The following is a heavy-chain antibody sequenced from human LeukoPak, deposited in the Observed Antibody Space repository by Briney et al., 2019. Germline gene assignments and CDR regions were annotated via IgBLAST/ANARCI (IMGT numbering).Heavy chain of an antibody. J-gene: IGHJ3*02. CDR2: ISSSGGTI. V-gene: IGHV3-48*04. CDR1: GFTFSSYS. Sequence: GGSLRLSCAASGFTFSSYSMNWVRQAPGKGLEWVSYISSSGGTIYYADSVKGRFTISRDNAKNSLYLQMNSLRAEDTAVYYCATENYYDSSGYYPDAFDIWGQGTMVTVSS. CDR3: ATENYYDSSGYYPDAFDI. D-gene: IGHD3-22*01.